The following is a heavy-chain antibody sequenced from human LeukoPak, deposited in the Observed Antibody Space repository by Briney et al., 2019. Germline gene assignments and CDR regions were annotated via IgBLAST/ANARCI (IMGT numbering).Heavy chain of an antibody. CDR3: ARSWFGELPWYFDL. V-gene: IGHV4-39*07. CDR2: IYYSGST. D-gene: IGHD3-10*01. Sequence: SETLSLTCTVSGGSISSSSYYWGWIRQPPGKGLEWIGSIYYSGSTYYNPSLKSRVTISVDTSKNQFSLKLSSVTAADTAVYYCARSWFGELPWYFDLWGRGTLVTVSS. CDR1: GGSISSSSYY. J-gene: IGHJ2*01.